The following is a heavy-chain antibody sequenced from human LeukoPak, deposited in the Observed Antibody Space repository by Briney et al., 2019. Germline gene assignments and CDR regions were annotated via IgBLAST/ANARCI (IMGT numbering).Heavy chain of an antibody. D-gene: IGHD6-13*01. CDR2: INTNTGNP. V-gene: IGHV7-4-1*02. J-gene: IGHJ4*02. CDR3: ASAEAAAGRGNFRY. CDR1: GYTFTSYA. Sequence: ASVKVSCKASGYTFTSYALNWVRQAPGQGLEWMGWINTNTGNPTYAQGFTGRFVFSLDTSVSTAYLQISSLKAEDTAVYYCASAEAAAGRGNFRYWGQGTLVTVSS.